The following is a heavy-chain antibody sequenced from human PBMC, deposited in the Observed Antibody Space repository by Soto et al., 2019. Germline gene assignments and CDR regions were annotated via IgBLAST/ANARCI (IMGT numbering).Heavy chain of an antibody. CDR3: ARDRNDYGWGSAVSYYYGMDV. J-gene: IGHJ6*02. D-gene: IGHD3-16*01. CDR1: GDFISTSNSY. Sequence: SETLSLTCSVSGDFISTSNSYWAWIRQRPGKGLEWIGTLHASGTSNYNPSLRSRATLSVDTSKNQFSLKLSSVTAADTAVYYCARDRNDYGWGSAVSYYYGMDVWGQGTTVTVSS. CDR2: LHASGTS. V-gene: IGHV4-39*07.